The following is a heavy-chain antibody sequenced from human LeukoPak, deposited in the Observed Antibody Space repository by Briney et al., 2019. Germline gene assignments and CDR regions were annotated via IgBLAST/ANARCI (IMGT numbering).Heavy chain of an antibody. CDR3: ARDQGIVVVPAALDAFDI. D-gene: IGHD2-2*01. CDR2: IIPIFGTA. Sequence: SVKVSCKASGGTFSSYAISWVRQAPGQGLEWMGGIIPIFGTANYAQKFQGRVTITADESTSTAYMELSSLRSEDTAVYYCARDQGIVVVPAALDAFDIWGQGTMVTVSS. CDR1: GGTFSSYA. V-gene: IGHV1-69*13. J-gene: IGHJ3*02.